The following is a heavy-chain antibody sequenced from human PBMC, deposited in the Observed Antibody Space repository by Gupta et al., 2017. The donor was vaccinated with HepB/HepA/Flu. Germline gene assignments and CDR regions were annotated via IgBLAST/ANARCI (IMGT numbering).Heavy chain of an antibody. CDR1: GFTFSNYW. Sequence: EVQLVESGGGLVQPGGSLKLSCAASGFTFSNYWMHWVRQVPGKGLVWVSRINTDETITTYADSVKGRFTISRDNAKNTLYLQMNSLTAEDTAVYYCASVSGYYVDHWGQGTRVTVSS. D-gene: IGHD3-22*01. J-gene: IGHJ4*02. CDR2: INTDETIT. CDR3: ASVSGYYVDH. V-gene: IGHV3-74*01.